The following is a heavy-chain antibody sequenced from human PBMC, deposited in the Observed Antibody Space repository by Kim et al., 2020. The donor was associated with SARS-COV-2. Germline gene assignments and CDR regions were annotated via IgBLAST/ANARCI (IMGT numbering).Heavy chain of an antibody. J-gene: IGHJ3*02. V-gene: IGHV3-23*01. Sequence: GRFTITRDNSKNTLYLQMNSLRAEDTAVYYCAKDVGYYDSSGSENDAFDIWGQGTMVTVSS. D-gene: IGHD3-22*01. CDR3: AKDVGYYDSSGSENDAFDI.